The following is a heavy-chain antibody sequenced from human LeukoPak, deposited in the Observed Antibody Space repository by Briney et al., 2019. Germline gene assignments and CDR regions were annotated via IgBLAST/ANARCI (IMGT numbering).Heavy chain of an antibody. V-gene: IGHV4-34*01. CDR3: ARGGMYYYDSSGYFT. D-gene: IGHD3-22*01. J-gene: IGHJ5*02. CDR1: GGSFSGYY. CDR2: IYHSGST. Sequence: SETLSLTCAVYGGSFSGYYWSWIRQPPGKGLEWIGSIYHSGSTYYNPSLKSRVTISVDTSKNQFSLKLSSVTAADTAVYYCARGGMYYYDSSGYFTWGQGTLVTVSS.